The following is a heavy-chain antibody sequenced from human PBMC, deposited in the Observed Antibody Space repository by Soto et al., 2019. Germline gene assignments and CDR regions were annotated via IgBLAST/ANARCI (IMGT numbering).Heavy chain of an antibody. J-gene: IGHJ4*02. CDR3: ARSSTFYDY. Sequence: GGSLRLSCAPSGFTLPGYRMNWVRQAPGKGLEWVSYISSSSDTIYYADSVKGRFTISRDNAKNLLYLQMKSLRAEDTAVYYCARSSTFYDYWGQGTPVTVSS. CDR1: GFTLPGYR. CDR2: ISSSSDTI. D-gene: IGHD6-6*01. V-gene: IGHV3-48*01.